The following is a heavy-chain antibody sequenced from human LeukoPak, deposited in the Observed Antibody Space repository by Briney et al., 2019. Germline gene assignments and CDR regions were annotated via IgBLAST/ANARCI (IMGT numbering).Heavy chain of an antibody. V-gene: IGHV4-59*01. D-gene: IGHD2-15*01. Sequence: PSETLSLTCTVSGASITSYYWSWIRQPPGKALEWIGYIYYSGSTNYNPSLKSRVTIPVDTSKNQFSLKLSSVTAADTAVYYCATQRIFDTSRKGPFDYWGQGTLVTVSS. CDR3: ATQRIFDTSRKGPFDY. CDR1: GASITSYY. J-gene: IGHJ4*02. CDR2: IYYSGST.